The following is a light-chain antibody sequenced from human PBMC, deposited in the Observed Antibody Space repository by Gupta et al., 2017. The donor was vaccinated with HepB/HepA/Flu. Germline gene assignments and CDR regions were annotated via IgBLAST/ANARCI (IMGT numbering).Light chain of an antibody. CDR2: SAS. J-gene: IGKJ4*01. CDR1: HGTTNY. Sequence: QLTPSPSFLSASVGARVTITCRASHGTTNYLAWYQQKPGRAPKILIYSASTLQRGVPSRFISTGSWTPCTLIISSLQTEDYATYYGLQLNNDHRFTVGDGTKVDIK. V-gene: IGKV1-9*01. CDR3: LQLNNDHRFT.